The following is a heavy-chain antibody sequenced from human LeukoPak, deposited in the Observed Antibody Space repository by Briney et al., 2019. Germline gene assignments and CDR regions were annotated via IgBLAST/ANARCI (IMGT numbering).Heavy chain of an antibody. CDR1: GFTFSSYA. CDR2: ISYDGGNK. D-gene: IGHD3-22*01. CDR3: AKSSSYYDSRGYYSPDYFDY. Sequence: GGSLRLSCAASGFTFSSYAMHWVRQAPGKGLEWVAVISYDGGNKYYTDSVKGRFTISRDNSKNTLYLQMNSLRAEDTAVYYCAKSSSYYDSRGYYSPDYFDYWGQGTLVTVSS. J-gene: IGHJ4*02. V-gene: IGHV3-30*18.